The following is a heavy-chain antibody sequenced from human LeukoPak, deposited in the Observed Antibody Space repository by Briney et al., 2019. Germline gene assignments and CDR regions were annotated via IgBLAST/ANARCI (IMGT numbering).Heavy chain of an antibody. D-gene: IGHD3-22*01. J-gene: IGHJ3*02. CDR1: GYTFTSLY. Sequence: ASVTVSCKTSGYTFTSLYIHWVRQAPGQGLEWMGIINPGGGFKINRQMFQDRVTMTRDASTSTVYMELSSLRSEDTALYYCAGDSSGFYSNAFDIWGQGTMVTVSS. V-gene: IGHV1-46*01. CDR2: INPGGGFK. CDR3: AGDSSGFYSNAFDI.